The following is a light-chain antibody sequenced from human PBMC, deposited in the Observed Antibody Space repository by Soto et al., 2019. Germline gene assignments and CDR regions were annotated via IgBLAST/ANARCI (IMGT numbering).Light chain of an antibody. J-gene: IGKJ1*01. CDR2: ATS. CDR1: EGVGTN. Sequence: EVVMTQSPATLSVSPGDSATLSCRASEGVGTNLAWYQQTPGQGPRLLLYATSTRATGVPARFSGSGSGTEFTLTIIGLQYADVAIYYCQQYNKWPPWTFGQGTKVEIK. V-gene: IGKV3-15*01. CDR3: QQYNKWPPWT.